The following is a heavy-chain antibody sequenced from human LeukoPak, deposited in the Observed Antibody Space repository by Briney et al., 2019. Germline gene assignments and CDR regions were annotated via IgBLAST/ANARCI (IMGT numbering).Heavy chain of an antibody. CDR1: GFTLGDNG. CDR2: IRSKANGGTT. CDR3: SRADGGWVGKGDY. V-gene: IGHV3-49*04. D-gene: IGHD4-23*01. J-gene: IGHJ4*02. Sequence: GGSLRLSCTASGFTLGDNGLNWVRQTPEKGLKGVGFIRSKANGGTTEYTASVKDRFTISRDNSNSISYLQMDSLKTEDTAVYYCSRADGGWVGKGDYWGQGALVTVSS.